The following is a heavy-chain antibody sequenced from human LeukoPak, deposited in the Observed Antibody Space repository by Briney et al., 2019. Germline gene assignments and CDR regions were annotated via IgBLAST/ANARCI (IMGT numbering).Heavy chain of an antibody. D-gene: IGHD3-22*01. CDR3: ANPRYDSSGYYYVD. CDR1: GFTFSSYT. CDR2: ITTSDGNT. Sequence: GGSLRLSCAASGFTFSSYTMSWVRQAPGKGLEWVSTITTSDGNTYYADSVKGRFTVSRDNSKNTLFLQMNSLRSEDTAVYYCANPRYDSSGYYYVDWGQGTLVTVSP. J-gene: IGHJ4*02. V-gene: IGHV3-23*01.